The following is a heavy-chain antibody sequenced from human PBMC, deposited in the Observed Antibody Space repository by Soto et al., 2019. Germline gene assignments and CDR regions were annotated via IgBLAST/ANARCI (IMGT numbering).Heavy chain of an antibody. J-gene: IGHJ4*02. V-gene: IGHV3-23*01. CDR1: GFTFNNYD. D-gene: IGHD3-10*01. CDR3: AIHFYYGSGSYYAVDY. CDR2: ISASGGST. Sequence: EVQLLESGGGLVQPGGSLRLSCVVSGFTFNNYDMNWVRQAPGKGLEWVSGISASGGSTYYADSVKGRFTISRDSSKHTLYLQMNSLRADDTAIYYCAIHFYYGSGSYYAVDYWGQGTLVTVSS.